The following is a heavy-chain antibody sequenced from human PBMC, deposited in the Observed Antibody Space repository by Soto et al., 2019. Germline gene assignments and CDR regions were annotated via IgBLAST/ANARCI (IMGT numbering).Heavy chain of an antibody. CDR1: GGTFSSYA. J-gene: IGHJ6*02. D-gene: IGHD6-6*01. V-gene: IGHV1-69*13. CDR2: IIPIFGTA. CDR3: ARGSIAARPDYYYGMDV. Sequence: SVKVSCKASGGTFSSYAISWVRQAPGQGLEWMGGIIPIFGTANYAQKFQGRVTITADESTSTAYMELSSLRSEDTAVYYCARGSIAARPDYYYGMDVWGQGTTVTVSS.